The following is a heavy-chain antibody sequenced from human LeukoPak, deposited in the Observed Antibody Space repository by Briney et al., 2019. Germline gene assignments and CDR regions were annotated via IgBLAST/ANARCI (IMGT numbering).Heavy chain of an antibody. CDR3: AKEWFGELLIGYYYYGMDV. CDR1: GFTFSSYA. Sequence: PGGSLRLSCAASGFTFSSYAMSWVRQAPGKGLEWVSTISGSGGSTYYADSVKGRFTISRDNSKNTLYLQMNSLRAEDTAVYYCAKEWFGELLIGYYYYGMDVWGQGTTVTVSS. CDR2: ISGSGGST. J-gene: IGHJ6*02. D-gene: IGHD3-10*01. V-gene: IGHV3-23*01.